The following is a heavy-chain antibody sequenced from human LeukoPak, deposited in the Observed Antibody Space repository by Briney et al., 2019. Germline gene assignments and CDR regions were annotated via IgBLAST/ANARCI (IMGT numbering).Heavy chain of an antibody. Sequence: GGSLRLSCAASGFIFSSAWMTWVRQAPGKGLEWVGHIKNKTYGGTTDYAAPVKGRFIISRDDSKNTLYLQMNRLRTDDTAVYYCARGLCSSTGCYQGPFDFWGQGMLVTVSS. CDR1: GFIFSSAW. CDR3: ARGLCSSTGCYQGPFDF. V-gene: IGHV3-15*01. CDR2: IKNKTYGGTT. J-gene: IGHJ4*02. D-gene: IGHD2-2*01.